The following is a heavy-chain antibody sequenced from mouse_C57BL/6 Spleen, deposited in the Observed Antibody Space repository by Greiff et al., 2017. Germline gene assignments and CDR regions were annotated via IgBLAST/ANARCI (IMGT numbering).Heavy chain of an antibody. CDR1: GFTFSSYA. CDR2: ISDGGSYT. CDR3: ARDGTTVEVPPFDY. D-gene: IGHD1-1*01. V-gene: IGHV5-4*01. Sequence: EVKLVESGGGLVKPGGSLKLSCAASGFTFSSYAMSWVRQTPEKRLEWVATISDGGSYTYYPDNVKGRFTISRDNAKNHLYLQMSHLKSEDTAMYYCARDGTTVEVPPFDYWGQGTTLTVSS. J-gene: IGHJ2*01.